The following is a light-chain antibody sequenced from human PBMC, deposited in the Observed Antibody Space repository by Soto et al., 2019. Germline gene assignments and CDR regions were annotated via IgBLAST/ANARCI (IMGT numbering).Light chain of an antibody. V-gene: IGLV1-40*01. Sequence: QSLRTEPPSVSGAPGQRFTISCTGSSSNIGADYDVHWYQQRPGTAPKLLIFGNNNRPSGVPDRFSGSKSGTSASLAITGLQAEDEGDYYCQSYDSTLSARYVFGTGTKVTVL. J-gene: IGLJ1*01. CDR1: SSNIGADYD. CDR3: QSYDSTLSARYV. CDR2: GNN.